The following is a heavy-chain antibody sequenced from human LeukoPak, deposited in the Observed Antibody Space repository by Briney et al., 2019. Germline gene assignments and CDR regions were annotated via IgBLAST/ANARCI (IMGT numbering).Heavy chain of an antibody. CDR1: GGSFRGYY. CDR2: INHSGST. CDR3: ARGRIAARYFDY. Sequence: PSETLSLTCAVYGGSFRGYYWSWIRQPPGKGLEWIGEINHSGSTNYNPSLKSRVTISVDTSKNQFSLKLSSVTAADTAVYYCARGRIAARYFDYWGQGTLVTVSS. D-gene: IGHD6-6*01. V-gene: IGHV4-34*01. J-gene: IGHJ4*02.